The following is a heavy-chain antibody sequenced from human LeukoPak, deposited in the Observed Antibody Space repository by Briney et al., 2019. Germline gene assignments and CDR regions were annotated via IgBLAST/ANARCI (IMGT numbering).Heavy chain of an antibody. CDR2: ITGGGVST. Sequence: GGSLRPSCAASGFGFSYHAMHWVRQTPGKGLEWVSGITGGGVSTHYADSVKGRFTISRDNSKNTLFLQMNSLRAEDTAIYYCVKDIHTWIQLWLDSWGQGTLVAVSS. J-gene: IGHJ4*02. V-gene: IGHV3-23*01. CDR1: GFGFSYHA. D-gene: IGHD5-18*01. CDR3: VKDIHTWIQLWLDS.